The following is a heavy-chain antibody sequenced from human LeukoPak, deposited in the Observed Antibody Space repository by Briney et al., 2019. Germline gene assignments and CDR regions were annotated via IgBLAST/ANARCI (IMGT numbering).Heavy chain of an antibody. CDR2: IRYDGSNK. CDR3: AKDRFDYFYYMDV. Sequence: PGGSLRLSCAASGFTFSSYGMHWVRQAPGKGLEWVTFIRYDGSNKYYADSVMGRFTISRDNSKNTLYLQMNSLRAEDTAVYYCAKDRFDYFYYMDVWGKGTTVTISS. V-gene: IGHV3-30*02. CDR1: GFTFSSYG. J-gene: IGHJ6*03.